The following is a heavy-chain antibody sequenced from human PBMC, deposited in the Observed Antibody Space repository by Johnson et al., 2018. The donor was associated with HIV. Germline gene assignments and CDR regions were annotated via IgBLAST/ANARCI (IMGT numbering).Heavy chain of an antibody. D-gene: IGHD6-13*01. CDR3: AKSIAAAGTNAFDI. Sequence: QVQLVESGGGVVRPGRSQRLSCAASGFSFSNYGMHWVRQAPGKGLEWVAVISYDGSNKYYADSVKGRFTISRDNSKNTLYLQMNSLRAEDTAVYYCAKSIAAAGTNAFDIWGQGTMVTVSS. CDR1: GFSFSNYG. V-gene: IGHV3-30*18. J-gene: IGHJ3*02. CDR2: ISYDGSNK.